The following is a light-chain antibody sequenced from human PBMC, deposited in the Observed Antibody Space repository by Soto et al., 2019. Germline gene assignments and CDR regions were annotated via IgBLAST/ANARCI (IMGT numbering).Light chain of an antibody. V-gene: IGKV1-12*01. J-gene: IGKJ5*01. CDR1: QDVGKW. Sequence: IQMTQSPSSVSASVVYIFTITFRSSQDVGKWLSWYQQKPGKATTILIHGASSLQSGVQSRYSGSGHGTDFTLTISSLQPEDFATYYCQQANSFPITFGQGTRLEIK. CDR2: GAS. CDR3: QQANSFPIT.